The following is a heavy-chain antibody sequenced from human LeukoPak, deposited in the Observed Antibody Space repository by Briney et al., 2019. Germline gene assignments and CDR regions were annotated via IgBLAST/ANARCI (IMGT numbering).Heavy chain of an antibody. CDR2: ISSSSSYI. CDR1: GFTFSSYS. Sequence: GGSLRLSCAASGFTFSSYSMNWVRQAPGKGLEWVSSISSSSSYIYYADSVKGRFTISRDNAKNSLYLQMNSLRAEDTAVYYCATYYDILTGYYTGINFGFDIWGQGTMVTVSS. CDR3: ATYYDILTGYYTGINFGFDI. D-gene: IGHD3-9*01. V-gene: IGHV3-21*01. J-gene: IGHJ3*02.